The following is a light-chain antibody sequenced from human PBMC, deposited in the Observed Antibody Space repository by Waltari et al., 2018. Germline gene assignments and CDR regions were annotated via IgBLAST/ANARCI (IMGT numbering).Light chain of an antibody. CDR2: YVT. CDR1: TSDLGGYNY. V-gene: IGLV2-14*01. J-gene: IGLJ3*02. CDR3: CSFTSSSTWV. Sequence: QSALTQPASVSGSPGQSITIPCTGTTSDLGGYNYVSWYQQHPGKAPELLLYYVTSRPSGVSNRFSVSKSGNSASLIISGLQAEDEADYYCCSFTSSSTWVFGGGTKLTVL.